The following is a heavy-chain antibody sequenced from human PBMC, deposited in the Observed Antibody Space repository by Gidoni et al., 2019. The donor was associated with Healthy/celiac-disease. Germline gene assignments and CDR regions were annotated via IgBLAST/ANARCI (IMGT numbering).Heavy chain of an antibody. CDR1: GFTFSSYW. J-gene: IGHJ6*02. CDR2: IKQDGSEK. V-gene: IGHV3-7*03. D-gene: IGHD6-13*01. CDR3: ARDAANYGMDV. Sequence: EVQLVESGGGLVQPGGSLRLSCAASGFTFSSYWMSWVRQAPGKGLEWVANIKQDGSEKYYVDSVKGRFTISRDNAKNSQYLQMNSLRGEDTAVYYCARDAANYGMDVWGQGTTVTVSS.